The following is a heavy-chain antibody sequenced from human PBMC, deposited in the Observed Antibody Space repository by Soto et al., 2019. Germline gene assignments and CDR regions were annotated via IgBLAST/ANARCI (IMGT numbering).Heavy chain of an antibody. CDR2: IYYSGST. J-gene: IGHJ5*02. CDR1: GGSISSSSYY. Sequence: SETLSLTCTVSGGSISSSSYYWGWIRQPPGKGLEWIGSIYYSGSTYYNPSLKSRIIISVDMSKNQFSLKLTSVTAADTAVYYCARVRRLSGNYYYAYNWFDPWGQGTLVTVSS. V-gene: IGHV4-39*07. CDR3: ARVRRLSGNYYYAYNWFDP. D-gene: IGHD3-10*01.